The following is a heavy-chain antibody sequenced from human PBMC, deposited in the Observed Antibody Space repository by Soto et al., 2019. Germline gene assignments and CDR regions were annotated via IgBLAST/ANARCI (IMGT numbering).Heavy chain of an antibody. CDR3: GRKSYIDYAHDY. V-gene: IGHV3-33*01. J-gene: IGHJ4*02. CDR2: IWYDGSNK. Sequence: QVQLVESGGGVVQPGRSLRLSCAASGFTFSSYGMHWVRQTPGKGLEWVAAIWYDGSNKYYADSVKGRFTISRDNSKNTLYMKMNSLRAKDTGVYYCGRKSYIDYAHDYGGQGTLVTVSS. CDR1: GFTFSSYG. D-gene: IGHD2-2*01.